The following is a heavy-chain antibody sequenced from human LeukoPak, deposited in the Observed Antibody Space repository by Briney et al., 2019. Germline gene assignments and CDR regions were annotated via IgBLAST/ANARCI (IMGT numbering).Heavy chain of an antibody. J-gene: IGHJ6*03. Sequence: SETLSLTCAVYGGSFSGYYWSWIRQPPGKGLEWIGEINHSGSTNYHPSLKSRVTISVDTSKNQFSLKLSSVTAADTAVYYCARTKLGYCSSTSCRYYYYYMDVWGKGTTVTVSS. CDR1: GGSFSGYY. V-gene: IGHV4-34*01. D-gene: IGHD2-2*01. CDR3: ARTKLGYCSSTSCRYYYYYMDV. CDR2: INHSGST.